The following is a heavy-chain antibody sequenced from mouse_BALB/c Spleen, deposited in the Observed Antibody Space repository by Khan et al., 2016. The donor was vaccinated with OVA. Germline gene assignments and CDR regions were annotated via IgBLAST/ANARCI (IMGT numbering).Heavy chain of an antibody. V-gene: IGHV7-3*02. J-gene: IGHJ4*01. Sequence: VQLKESGGGLVQPGGSLRLSCTTSEFTFTDYYMSWVRQPPGEALEWLGFIRNKANGYTTEYSASVKGRFTISRDNSQSILFLQMSTLRGEDSATYYCARYGGSLALDYWGQGTSVTVSS. CDR3: ARYGGSLALDY. CDR2: IRNKANGYTT. CDR1: EFTFTDYY.